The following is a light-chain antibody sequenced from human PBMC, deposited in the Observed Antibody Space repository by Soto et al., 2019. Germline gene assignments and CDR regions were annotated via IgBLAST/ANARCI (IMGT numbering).Light chain of an antibody. J-gene: IGLJ1*01. CDR2: DVS. CDR3: NSYTSSSTYV. V-gene: IGLV2-14*01. Sequence: QSVLTQPASVSGSPGQSITISCTGTTSDVGRYNYVSWYQQHPGKAPKLIIYDVSNRPSGVSNRFSGSKSGNTASLTISGLQAEDEADYYSNSYTSSSTYVFGTGTRSPS. CDR1: TSDVGRYNY.